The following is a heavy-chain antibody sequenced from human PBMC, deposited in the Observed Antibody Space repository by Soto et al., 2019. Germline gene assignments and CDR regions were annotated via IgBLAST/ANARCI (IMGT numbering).Heavy chain of an antibody. CDR3: ARDTTPSP. J-gene: IGHJ5*02. CDR1: GASISSYD. Sequence: SETLSLTCTVSGASISSYDWSWIRQPPGKGLEWIGYVYYSGSTNYNPSLKSRVTISVDTSKNQFSLKLSSVTAADTAMYYCARDTTPSPWGQGTLVTVSS. D-gene: IGHD1-1*01. CDR2: VYYSGST. V-gene: IGHV4-59*01.